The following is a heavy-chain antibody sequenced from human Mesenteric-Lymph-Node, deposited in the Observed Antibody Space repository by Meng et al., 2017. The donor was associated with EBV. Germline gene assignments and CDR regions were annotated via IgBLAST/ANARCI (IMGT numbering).Heavy chain of an antibody. V-gene: IGHV4-61*01. J-gene: IGHJ4*02. CDR1: GGSVSSGSYY. D-gene: IGHD3-22*01. CDR2: IYYSGST. CDR3: ARTYYYDSSGYAPFDY. Sequence: QGQRQGSGPGLVKPSETLSLTCTVSGGSVSSGSYYWSWIRQPPGKGLEWIGYIYYSGSTNYNPSLKSRVTISVDTSKNQFSLKLSSVTAADTAVYYCARTYYYDSSGYAPFDYWGQGTLVTVSS.